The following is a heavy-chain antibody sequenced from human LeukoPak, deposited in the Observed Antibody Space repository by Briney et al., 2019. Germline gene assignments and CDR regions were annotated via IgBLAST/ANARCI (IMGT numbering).Heavy chain of an antibody. V-gene: IGHV4-34*01. CDR2: INHSGST. Sequence: SETLSLTCAVYGGFFSGYYWSWLRQPPGKGLEWIGEINHSGSTNYNPSLKSRVTISVDTSKNQFSLKLSSVTAADTAVYYCARDPTLYCSSTSCYSGWFDPWGQGTLVTVSS. D-gene: IGHD2-2*01. J-gene: IGHJ5*02. CDR3: ARDPTLYCSSTSCYSGWFDP. CDR1: GGFFSGYY.